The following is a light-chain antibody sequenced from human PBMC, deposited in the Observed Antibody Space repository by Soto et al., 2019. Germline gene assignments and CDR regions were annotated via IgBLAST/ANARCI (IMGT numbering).Light chain of an antibody. CDR1: QSVSSD. CDR2: GAS. CDR3: QQYSTWPPALT. V-gene: IGKV3-15*01. J-gene: IGKJ4*01. Sequence: EIVMTQSPATLSVSPGERATLSCRASQSVSSDLAWYQQKPGQAPRLLNFGASTRATDIPARFSGSGSGTEFTLTISSLQSEDFAVYYCQQYSTWPPALTFGGGTKVEIK.